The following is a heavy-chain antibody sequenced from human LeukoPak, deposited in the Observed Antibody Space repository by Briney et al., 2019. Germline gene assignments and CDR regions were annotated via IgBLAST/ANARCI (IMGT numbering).Heavy chain of an antibody. CDR1: GGSITTSDYY. D-gene: IGHD3-3*01. Sequence: NPSETLSLTCSVSGGSITTSDYYWGWIRQPPGKGLEWIGSIYYSGTTYYNPSLKSRVTMSLDTSKNQFSLKVTSVTAADTAVYYCARETDYDFWSGHKADYGMDVWGQGTTVTVSS. J-gene: IGHJ6*02. V-gene: IGHV4-39*02. CDR3: ARETDYDFWSGHKADYGMDV. CDR2: IYYSGTT.